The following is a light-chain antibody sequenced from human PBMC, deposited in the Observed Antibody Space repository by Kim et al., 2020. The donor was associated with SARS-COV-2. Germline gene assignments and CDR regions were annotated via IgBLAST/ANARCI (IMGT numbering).Light chain of an antibody. Sequence: EIVMTQSPATLSVSPGERVTLSCRASQSVDSNLAWYQQKPGQAPRLLIYGASTRATDIPARFSGSGSGTEFTLIISSLQPEDFATYFCQQSYITPFTFGPGTKVDIK. CDR1: QSVDSN. V-gene: IGKV3-15*01. CDR2: GAS. J-gene: IGKJ3*01. CDR3: QQSYITPFT.